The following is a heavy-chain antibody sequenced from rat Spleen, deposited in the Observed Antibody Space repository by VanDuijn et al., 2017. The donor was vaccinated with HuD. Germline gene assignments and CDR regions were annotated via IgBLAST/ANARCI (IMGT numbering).Heavy chain of an antibody. Sequence: EVQLVESGGGLVQPGGSLKLSCEASGFTFSSFSMAWMRQSPKKSLEWVATITSGGGNTYYPDSVKGRFTVSRDNAKSTLYLKMDSLRSGDTATYYCAKDGPFYYYTRHHYWYFDLWGPGTMVTVSS. D-gene: IGHD1-1*01. J-gene: IGHJ1*01. V-gene: IGHV5-25*01. CDR2: ITSGGGNT. CDR1: GFTFSSFS. CDR3: AKDGPFYYYTRHHYWYFDL.